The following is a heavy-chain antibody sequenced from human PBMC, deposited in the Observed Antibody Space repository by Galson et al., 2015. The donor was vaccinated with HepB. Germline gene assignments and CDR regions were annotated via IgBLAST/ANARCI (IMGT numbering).Heavy chain of an antibody. V-gene: IGHV1-8*01. CDR3: ARGLGLWFRELFILRVGSHYYMDV. CDR2: MNPNSGNT. CDR1: GYTFTSYD. Sequence: SVKVSCKASGYTFTSYDINWVRQATGQGLEWMGWMNPNSGNTGYAQKVQGRVTMTRNTSISTAYMELSSLRSEDTAVYYCARGLGLWFRELFILRVGSHYYMDVWGKGTTVTVSS. D-gene: IGHD3-10*01. J-gene: IGHJ6*03.